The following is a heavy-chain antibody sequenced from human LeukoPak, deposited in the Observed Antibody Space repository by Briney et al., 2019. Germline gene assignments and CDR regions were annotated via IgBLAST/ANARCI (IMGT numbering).Heavy chain of an antibody. CDR3: AREGSYYVGGNQDYYYYYYGMDV. V-gene: IGHV4-39*07. J-gene: IGHJ6*02. Sequence: SETLSLTCTVSGGSISSSSYYWGWIRQPPGKGLEWIGSIYYSGSTYYNPSLKSRVTISVDTSKNQFSLKLSSVTAADTAVYYCAREGSYYVGGNQDYYYYYYGMDVWGQGTTVTVSS. CDR2: IYYSGST. CDR1: GGSISSSSYY. D-gene: IGHD3-10*01.